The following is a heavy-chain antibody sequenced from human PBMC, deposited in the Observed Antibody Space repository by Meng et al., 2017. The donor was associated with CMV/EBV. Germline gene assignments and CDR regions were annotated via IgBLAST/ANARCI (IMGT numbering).Heavy chain of an antibody. Sequence: VRLVGEVSKLGPSEKVSSKASGYPFTGYYMHWVRQAPGQGLEWMGWINPNSGGTNYAQKFQGRVTMTRDTSISTAYMELSRLRSDNTAVYYCARDLGDTAIYWGQGTLVTVSS. CDR2: INPNSGGT. CDR1: GYPFTGYY. V-gene: IGHV1-2*02. J-gene: IGHJ4*02. CDR3: ARDLGDTAIY. D-gene: IGHD5-18*01.